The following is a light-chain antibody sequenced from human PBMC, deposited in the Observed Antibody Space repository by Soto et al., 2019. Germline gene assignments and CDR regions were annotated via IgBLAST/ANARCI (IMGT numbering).Light chain of an antibody. V-gene: IGKV1-5*03. CDR3: QQYNSYTYT. J-gene: IGKJ2*01. CDR1: QSVSNW. Sequence: DIQMTQSPSTLSAYVGDRVTITCRASQSVSNWLAWFQQKPGKAPKILIYKASTLGSGVPSRFSGNGSGTEFTLTITSLQPDDFATYYCQQYNSYTYTFGQGTKLEI. CDR2: KAS.